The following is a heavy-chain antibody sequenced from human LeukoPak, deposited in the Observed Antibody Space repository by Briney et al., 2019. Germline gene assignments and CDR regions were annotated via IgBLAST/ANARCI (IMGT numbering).Heavy chain of an antibody. Sequence: GGPLRLSCAASGLIFSSYAMSWVRQAPGKGLEWVSTFSGSGGSTHYADSVKGRFTISRDNAKNSLYLQMNSLRAEDTAVYYCARDRLNDYWGQGTLVTVSS. CDR1: GLIFSSYA. CDR3: ARDRLNDY. V-gene: IGHV3-23*01. D-gene: IGHD6-25*01. CDR2: FSGSGGST. J-gene: IGHJ4*02.